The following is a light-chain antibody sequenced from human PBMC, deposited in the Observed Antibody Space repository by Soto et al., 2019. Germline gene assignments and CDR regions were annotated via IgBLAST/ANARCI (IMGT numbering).Light chain of an antibody. J-gene: IGKJ1*01. CDR2: GPS. V-gene: IGKV3-20*01. CDR3: QQYGSSPPWT. CDR1: QSVSSSY. Sequence: EIVLTQSPGTLSLSPGERATVSCMSSQSVSSSYLDWYQQKPGQVPRLLIYGPSTRATGIPDRFSGSGSGTDFTLTISRLEPEDFAVYYCQQYGSSPPWTFGQGTKVDIK.